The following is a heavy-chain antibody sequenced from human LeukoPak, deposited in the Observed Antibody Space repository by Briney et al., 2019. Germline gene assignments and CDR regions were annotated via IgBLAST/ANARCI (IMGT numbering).Heavy chain of an antibody. D-gene: IGHD3-10*01. V-gene: IGHV4-30-2*01. J-gene: IGHJ6*04. CDR3: ATLWFGGPYGPRYYGMDV. CDR2: IYHSGST. CDR1: GGSNSSGGYS. Sequence: PSETLSLTCAVSGGSNSSGGYSWSWIRQRPGKGLEWIGYIYHSGSTYYNPSLKSRVTISVDRSKNQFSLKLSSVTAADTAVYYCATLWFGGPYGPRYYGMDVWGKGTTVTVSS.